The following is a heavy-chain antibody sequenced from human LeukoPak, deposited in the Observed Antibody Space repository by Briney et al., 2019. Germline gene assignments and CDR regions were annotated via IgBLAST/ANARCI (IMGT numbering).Heavy chain of an antibody. D-gene: IGHD3-3*01. CDR2: INPNSGGT. J-gene: IGHJ5*02. CDR3: AREEEEWLFEANWFDP. V-gene: IGHV1-2*02. Sequence: ASVKVSCKASGYTFTGYYMHWVRQGPGQGLEWMGWINPNSGGTNYAQKFQGRVTMTRDTSISTAYMELSRLRSDDTAVYYCAREEEEWLFEANWFDPWGQGTLVTVSS. CDR1: GYTFTGYY.